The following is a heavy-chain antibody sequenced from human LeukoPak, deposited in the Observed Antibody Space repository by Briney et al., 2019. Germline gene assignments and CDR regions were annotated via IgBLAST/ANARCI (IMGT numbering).Heavy chain of an antibody. CDR2: ISGSGGST. CDR3: AKDDQWEPGFAG. Sequence: GGSLRLSCAASGFTFSSYDMSWVRQAPGKGLEWVSAISGSGGSTYYADSVKGRFTISRDNSKNTLYLQMNSLRAEDTAVYYCAKDDQWEPGFAGWGQGTLVTVSS. V-gene: IGHV3-23*01. J-gene: IGHJ4*02. D-gene: IGHD1-26*01. CDR1: GFTFSSYD.